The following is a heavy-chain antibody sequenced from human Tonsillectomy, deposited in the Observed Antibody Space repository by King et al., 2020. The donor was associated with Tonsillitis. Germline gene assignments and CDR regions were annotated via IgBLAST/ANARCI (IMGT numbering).Heavy chain of an antibody. D-gene: IGHD3-3*01. J-gene: IGHJ6*02. CDR1: GFTFSSYG. CDR2: ISYDGSNK. CDR3: AKGDRFLEWLFGAAHYYGMDV. V-gene: IGHV3-30*18. Sequence: VQLVESGGGVVQPGRSLRLSCAASGFTFSSYGMHWVRQAPGKGLEWVAVISYDGSNKYYADSVKGRFTISRDNSKNTLYLQMNSLRAEDTAVYYCAKGDRFLEWLFGAAHYYGMDVWGQGTTVTVSS.